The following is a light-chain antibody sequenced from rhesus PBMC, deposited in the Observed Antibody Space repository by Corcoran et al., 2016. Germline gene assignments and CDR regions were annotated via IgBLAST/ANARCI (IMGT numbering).Light chain of an antibody. V-gene: IGKV3-10*01. CDR2: GAS. Sequence: QVILTQSPATLSLSPGERATRSCRASQSVSNYVAWYQQKPGQAPRLLINGASSRATAIPDRFSGRGSGTDFSLTLIRLGPEVVGVYHCYHHGGGYSFGQWAKVQIK. CDR1: QSVSNY. J-gene: IGKJ2*01. CDR3: YHHGGGYS.